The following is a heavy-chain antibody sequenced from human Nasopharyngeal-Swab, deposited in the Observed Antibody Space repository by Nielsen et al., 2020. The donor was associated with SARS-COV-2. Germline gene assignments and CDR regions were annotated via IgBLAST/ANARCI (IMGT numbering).Heavy chain of an antibody. CDR3: AKFKIQLWPFDY. V-gene: IGHV3-23*01. J-gene: IGHJ4*02. Sequence: GESLKIFCAASGFTFSSYAMSWVRQAPGKGLEWVSAISGSGGSTYYADSVKGRFTISRDNSKNTLYLQMNSLRAEDTAVYYCAKFKIQLWPFDYWGQGTLVTVSS. CDR1: GFTFSSYA. D-gene: IGHD5-18*01. CDR2: ISGSGGST.